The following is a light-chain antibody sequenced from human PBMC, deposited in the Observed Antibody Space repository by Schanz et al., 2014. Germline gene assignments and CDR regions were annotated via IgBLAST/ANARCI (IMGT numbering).Light chain of an antibody. CDR1: SSDVGGYNY. J-gene: IGLJ1*01. CDR2: DVS. Sequence: QSALTQPASVSGSPGQSITISCTGTSSDVGGYNYVSWYQQHPGKAPKLMIYDVSNRPLGISNRFSGSKSGNTASLTISGLQAEDEAHYYCSSYTSSSPYVFGTGTKLT. V-gene: IGLV2-14*01. CDR3: SSYTSSSPYV.